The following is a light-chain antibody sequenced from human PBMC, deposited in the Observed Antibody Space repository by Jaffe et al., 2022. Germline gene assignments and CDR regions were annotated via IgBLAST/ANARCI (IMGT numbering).Light chain of an antibody. J-gene: IGLJ2*01. CDR2: DVN. CDR3: CSYGGGGDIYL. Sequence: QSALTQPRSVSGSPGQSVTISCTGTSSDVGGYNRVSWYQQPPGTAPKLMIYDVNNRPSGVPDRFSGSKSGNTASLTISGLQAEDEADYYCCSYGGGGDIYLFGGGTKLTVL. V-gene: IGLV2-18*02. CDR1: SSDVGGYNR.